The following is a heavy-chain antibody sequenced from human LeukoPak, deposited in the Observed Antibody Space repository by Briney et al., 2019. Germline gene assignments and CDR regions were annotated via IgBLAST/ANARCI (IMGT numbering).Heavy chain of an antibody. CDR1: GFTFSSYT. J-gene: IGHJ4*02. CDR3: AKHLRAAALDY. V-gene: IGHV3-23*01. CDR2: IGGSGTST. D-gene: IGHD6-13*01. Sequence: PGGSLRLSCAASGFTFSSYTMTWVRQAPGKGLEWVSAIGGSGTSTHYADSVKGRFSISRDNSQNTLYLQMNNLRAEDTAVYYCAKHLRAAALDYWGQGTLVTVSS.